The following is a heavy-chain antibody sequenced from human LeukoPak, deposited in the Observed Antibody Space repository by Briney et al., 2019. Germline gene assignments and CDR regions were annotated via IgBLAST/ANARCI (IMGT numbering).Heavy chain of an antibody. J-gene: IGHJ4*02. D-gene: IGHD6-6*01. Sequence: GGSLRLSCAASGFSFSSYAMSWVRQVPGKGLEWVSVISGSGGSTYYADSVKGRFTISRDNSKNALYLQMNSLRAEDTAVYYCAKTLYSSSSGGADYWGQGTLVTVSS. CDR2: ISGSGGST. V-gene: IGHV3-23*01. CDR1: GFSFSSYA. CDR3: AKTLYSSSSGGADY.